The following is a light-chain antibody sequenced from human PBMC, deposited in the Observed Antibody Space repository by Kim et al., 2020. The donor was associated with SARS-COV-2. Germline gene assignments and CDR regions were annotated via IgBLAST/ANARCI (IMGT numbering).Light chain of an antibody. CDR1: SSNIGRNY. V-gene: IGLV1-47*01. CDR2: RNN. CDR3: AAWAASRSSRKV. Sequence: QSVLTQPPSASGTPGQRVTISCSGSSSNIGRNYVFWYYQFPGTAPTLLIYRNNQRRSGVPDRFSGSKSGTSASLAISGLRSEDEADDYCAAWAASRSSRKVFGGGTKVTVL. J-gene: IGLJ3*02.